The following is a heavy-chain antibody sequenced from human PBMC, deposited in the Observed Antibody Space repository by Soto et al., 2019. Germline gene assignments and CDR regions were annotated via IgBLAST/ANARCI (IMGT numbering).Heavy chain of an antibody. Sequence: TLSLTCTVSGGSISSGGYYWSWIRQHPGKGLEWIGYIYYSGSTYYNPSLKSRVTISVDTSKNQFSLKLSSVTAADTAVYYCARETGSYSLNPMYFDPWGQGTLVTVSS. CDR3: ARETGSYSLNPMYFDP. V-gene: IGHV4-31*03. CDR2: IYYSGST. J-gene: IGHJ5*02. D-gene: IGHD4-4*01. CDR1: GGSISSGGYY.